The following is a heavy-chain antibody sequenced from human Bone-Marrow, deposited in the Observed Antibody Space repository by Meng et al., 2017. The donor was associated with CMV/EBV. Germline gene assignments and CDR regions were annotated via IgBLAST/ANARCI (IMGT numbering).Heavy chain of an antibody. Sequence: GESLKISCAASGFTFSSYTMTWLRQAPGEGLEWVSSISSDSRYIYYEDSVTGRFTISRVNARSSLYLQMNSLRAEDTAVYYCARMLCITVRGPAGGSCDKNRAAFRQNWFDPWGQGTLVTVSS. CDR1: GFTFSSYT. CDR2: ISSDSRYI. D-gene: IGHD2-15*01. J-gene: IGHJ5*02. CDR3: ARMLCITVRGPAGGSCDKNRAAFRQNWFDP. V-gene: IGHV3-21*01.